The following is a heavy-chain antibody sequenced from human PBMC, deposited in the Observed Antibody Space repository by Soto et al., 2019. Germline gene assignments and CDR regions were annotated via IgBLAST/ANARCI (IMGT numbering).Heavy chain of an antibody. CDR3: ARDQAVVVAANWFDP. D-gene: IGHD2-15*01. CDR2: INAGNGNT. CDR1: GYTFTSYA. J-gene: IGHJ5*02. Sequence: ASVKVSCKASGYTFTSYAMHWVRQAPGQRLEWMGWINAGNGNTKYSQKFQGRVTITRDTSAGTAYMELSSPRSEDTAVYYCARDQAVVVAANWFDPWGQGTLVTVPQ. V-gene: IGHV1-3*01.